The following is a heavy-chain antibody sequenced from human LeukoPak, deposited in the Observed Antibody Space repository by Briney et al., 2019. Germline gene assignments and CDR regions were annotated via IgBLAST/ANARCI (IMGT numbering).Heavy chain of an antibody. V-gene: IGHV4-59*01. D-gene: IGHD6-13*01. CDR1: GGSISSYY. J-gene: IGHJ6*02. CDR2: IYYSGST. Sequence: SETLSLTCTVSGGSISSYYWSWIRQPPGKGLEWIGYIYYSGSTNYNPSLKSRVTISVDTSKNQFSLKLSSVTAADTAVYYCARDSSSWPTKDYYYYCMDVWGQGTTVTVSS. CDR3: ARDSSSWPTKDYYYYCMDV.